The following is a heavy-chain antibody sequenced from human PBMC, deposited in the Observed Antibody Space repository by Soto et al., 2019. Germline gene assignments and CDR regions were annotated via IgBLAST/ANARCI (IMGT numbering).Heavy chain of an antibody. D-gene: IGHD3-3*01. J-gene: IGHJ6*02. CDR3: ARELKLCNDFWSGSPPYYYGMDV. Sequence: ASVKVSCKASGYTFTSYGISWVRQAPGQGLEWMGWISAYKGKTNYAQKLQGRGTMTTDTSTSTAYIELRSLRSDATAVYYCARELKLCNDFWSGSPPYYYGMDVWGPGTTVTVSS. CDR2: ISAYKGKT. V-gene: IGHV1-18*04. CDR1: GYTFTSYG.